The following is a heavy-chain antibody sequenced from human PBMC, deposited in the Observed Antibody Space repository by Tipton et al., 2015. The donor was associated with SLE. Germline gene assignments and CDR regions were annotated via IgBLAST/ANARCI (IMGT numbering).Heavy chain of an antibody. CDR3: ARATDWNLSPDV. CDR1: SGSVSSGAYY. D-gene: IGHD1-7*01. CDR2: IYYSGNT. Sequence: LRLSCTVSSGSVSSGAYYWTWIRQLPGKGLEWIGYIYYSGNTYYNPSLGSRLTISVDTSKDQFSLRLTSVTAADTAVYYCARATDWNLSPDVWGKGTAVTVSS. V-gene: IGHV4-31*02. J-gene: IGHJ6*04.